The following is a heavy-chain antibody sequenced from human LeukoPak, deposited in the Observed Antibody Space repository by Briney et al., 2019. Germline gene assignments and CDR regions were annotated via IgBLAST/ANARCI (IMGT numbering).Heavy chain of an antibody. CDR3: AGDDYGGTFVAFDT. CDR2: IGSGGGPI. CDR1: GFTFSYYE. V-gene: IGHV3-48*03. J-gene: IGHJ3*02. D-gene: IGHD4-17*01. Sequence: GGSLRLSCAASGFTFSYYEMNWVRQAPGKGLEWVSYIGSGGGPIYYADSVRGRFTSSRDNAKKSLYLQMNSLRVEDTAVYYCAGDDYGGTFVAFDTWGQGAMVTVSS.